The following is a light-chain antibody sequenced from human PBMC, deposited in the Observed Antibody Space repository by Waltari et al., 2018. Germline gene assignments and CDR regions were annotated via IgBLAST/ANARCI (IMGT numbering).Light chain of an antibody. Sequence: DIQMTQSPSPLSASVGDIVTISCRASQSISQSLNWYQQKAGKAPNLRLYRASNLNTGVPSRFSGSGSGTDFTLTISSLQPEDVAVYFCQQSFNAPWTFGQGTKVEMK. CDR2: RAS. J-gene: IGKJ1*01. V-gene: IGKV1-39*01. CDR1: QSISQS. CDR3: QQSFNAPWT.